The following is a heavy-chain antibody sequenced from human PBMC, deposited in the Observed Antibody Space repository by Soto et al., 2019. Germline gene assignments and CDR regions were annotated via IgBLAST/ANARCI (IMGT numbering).Heavy chain of an antibody. CDR2: ISGSGGST. V-gene: IGHV3-23*01. CDR3: AKDHVDRAYYYYYYMDV. CDR1: GFIFSNYW. D-gene: IGHD2-21*01. J-gene: IGHJ6*03. Sequence: PGGSLRLSCAASGFIFSNYWMSWVRQAPGKGLEWVSAISGSGGSTYYADSVKGRFTISRDNSKNTLYLQMNSLRAEDTAVYYCAKDHVDRAYYYYYYMDVWGKGTTVTVS.